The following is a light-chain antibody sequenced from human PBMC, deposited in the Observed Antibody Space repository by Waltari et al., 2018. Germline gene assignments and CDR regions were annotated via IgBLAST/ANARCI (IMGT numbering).Light chain of an antibody. CDR3: QQYNSYSYT. CDR2: TAS. V-gene: IGKV1-39*01. Sequence: DIQMTQSPSPLSASVGARVTITCRASQSISSSLNWFQQKPGKAPKLLISTASSLQSGVPSRFSGSGSGTDFTLTISSLQPEDFATYYCQQYNSYSYTFGQGTKLEIK. CDR1: QSISSS. J-gene: IGKJ2*01.